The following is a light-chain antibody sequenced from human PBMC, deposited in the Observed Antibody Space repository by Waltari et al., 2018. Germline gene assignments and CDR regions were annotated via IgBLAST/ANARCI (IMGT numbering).Light chain of an antibody. V-gene: IGKV3-11*01. J-gene: IGKJ2*01. CDR2: EAS. CDR3: QQRSSWPMYT. Sequence: EVVLTQSPATLSLSPGERATLSCRASQNIRYYLGWYQQKPGQAPRLLIYEASNRATGIPARFSGSGSGTDFTLTISSLEPEDFAVYYCQQRSSWPMYTFGQGTKLEIK. CDR1: QNIRYY.